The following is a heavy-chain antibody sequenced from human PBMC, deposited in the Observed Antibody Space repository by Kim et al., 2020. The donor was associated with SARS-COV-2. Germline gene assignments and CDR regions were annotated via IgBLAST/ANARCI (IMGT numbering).Heavy chain of an antibody. CDR2: IKQDGSEK. CDR3: ARDSYGDYLSWYYYMDV. Sequence: GGSLRLSCAASGFTFSSYWMSWVRQAPGKGLEWVANIKQDGSEKYYVDSVKGRFTISRDNAKNSLYLQMNSLRAEDTAVYYCARDSYGDYLSWYYYMDVWGKGTTVTVSS. CDR1: GFTFSSYW. V-gene: IGHV3-7*01. J-gene: IGHJ6*03. D-gene: IGHD4-17*01.